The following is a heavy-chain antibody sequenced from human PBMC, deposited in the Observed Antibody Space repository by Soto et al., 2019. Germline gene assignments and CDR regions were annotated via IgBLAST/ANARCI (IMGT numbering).Heavy chain of an antibody. J-gene: IGHJ5*02. CDR3: ARHGSPISAPPPNVNYIDP. CDR1: GGSISGNPYY. V-gene: IGHV4-39*01. D-gene: IGHD6-6*01. CDR2: IYSSGIT. Sequence: QLLESGPGLVKPSETLSLTCTVSGGSISGNPYYWGWIRQPPGEALEWIGSIYSSGITFYNSSLKSRVTISIDTSQNQFSLKLTSVTATDTAVYYCARHGSPISAPPPNVNYIDPWGRGSLVTVSS.